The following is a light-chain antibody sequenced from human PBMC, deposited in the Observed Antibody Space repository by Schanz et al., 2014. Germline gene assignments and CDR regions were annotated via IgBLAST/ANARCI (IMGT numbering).Light chain of an antibody. CDR3: QSYDSSLSHVV. V-gene: IGLV1-40*01. CDR1: SSNIGAGYD. CDR2: GNS. J-gene: IGLJ2*01. Sequence: QSVLTQPPSVSGAPGQRVTISCTGSSSNIGAGYDVHWYQQLPGTAPKLLIYGNSNRPSGVPDRFSGSKSGTSASLAITGLQFEDEADCYCQSYDSSLSHVVFGGGTKLTVL.